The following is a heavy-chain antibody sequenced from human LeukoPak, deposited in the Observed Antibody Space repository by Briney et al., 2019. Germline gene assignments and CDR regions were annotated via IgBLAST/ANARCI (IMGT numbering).Heavy chain of an antibody. Sequence: ASVKVSCKSSGFTFTDYYIHWVRQAPGQGLEWMGYIGPHSSATSSPQEFQGRVTMTRDTSMSTAYMELTRLTSDDTAVYYCAREGNSLLSKDFDYWGQGTLVTVSS. D-gene: IGHD2/OR15-2a*01. CDR3: AREGNSLLSKDFDY. CDR1: GFTFTDYY. CDR2: IGPHSSAT. V-gene: IGHV1-2*02. J-gene: IGHJ4*02.